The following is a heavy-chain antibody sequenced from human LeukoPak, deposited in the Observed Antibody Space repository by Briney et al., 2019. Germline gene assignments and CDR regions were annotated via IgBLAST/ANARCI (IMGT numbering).Heavy chain of an antibody. D-gene: IGHD6-19*01. V-gene: IGHV3-30*02. CDR3: ARVHAAGSHLEAFDI. J-gene: IGHJ3*02. CDR1: GFTFSTHG. CDR2: IRYDGINK. Sequence: PGGSLRLSCAASGFTFSTHGMHWVRQAPGKGLEWVAFIRYDGINKYYADSVKGRFTISRDSFKNTLYLQMNSLRPEDTAVYYCARVHAAGSHLEAFDIWGQGTMVTVSS.